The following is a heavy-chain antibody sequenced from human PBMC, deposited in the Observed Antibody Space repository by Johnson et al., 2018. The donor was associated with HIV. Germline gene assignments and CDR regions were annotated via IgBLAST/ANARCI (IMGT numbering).Heavy chain of an antibody. Sequence: VQLVESGGGLVQPGRSLRLSCAASGFTFSSYGMHWVRQAPGKGLEWVAVISYDGSNKYYADSVKGRFTISRDNSKNTMDLQMNSLRAEDTAVYYCAKEYYYDSSGFPDAFDIWGQGTMVTVSS. CDR2: ISYDGSNK. D-gene: IGHD3-22*01. J-gene: IGHJ3*02. CDR1: GFTFSSYG. CDR3: AKEYYYDSSGFPDAFDI. V-gene: IGHV3-30*18.